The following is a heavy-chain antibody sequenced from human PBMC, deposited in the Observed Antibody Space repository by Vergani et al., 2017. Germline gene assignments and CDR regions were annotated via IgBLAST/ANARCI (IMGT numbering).Heavy chain of an antibody. CDR3: ARGRSWYYDFWSGYYTGDWFDP. Sequence: QVQLVQSGAEVKKPGSSVKVSCKASGGTFSSYTISWVRQAPGQGLEWMGRIIPILGIANYAQKFQGRVTITADKSTSTAYMELSSLRSEDTAVYYCARGRSWYYDFWSGYYTGDWFDPWGQGTLVTVSS. J-gene: IGHJ5*02. CDR1: GGTFSSYT. V-gene: IGHV1-69*02. D-gene: IGHD3-3*01. CDR2: IIPILGIA.